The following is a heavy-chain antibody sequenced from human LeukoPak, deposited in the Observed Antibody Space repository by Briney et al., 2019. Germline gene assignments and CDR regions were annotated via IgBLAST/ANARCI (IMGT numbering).Heavy chain of an antibody. D-gene: IGHD3-10*01. CDR3: ASYYYGSGTSFGY. CDR1: GFTFSDAW. V-gene: IGHV3-7*01. J-gene: IGHJ4*02. CDR2: INPASSEK. Sequence: GGSLRLSCAASGFTFSDAWMSWVRQAPGKGLEWVANINPASSEKYYVGSVKGRFTISRDNAKNSLFLQMNGLRAEDTAIYYCASYYYGSGTSFGYWGQGTLVTVSS.